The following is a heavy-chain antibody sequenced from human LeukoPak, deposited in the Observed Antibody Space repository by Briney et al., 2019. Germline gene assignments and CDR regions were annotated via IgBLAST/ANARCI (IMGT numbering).Heavy chain of an antibody. CDR3: ARGRNTIFGVVIIAGMDV. CDR1: GGSISSYY. Sequence: SETLSLTCTVSGGSISSYYWSWIRQPPGKGLEWIGYIYYSGSTNYNPSLKSRVTISVDTSKNQFSLKLSSVTAADTAVYYCARGRNTIFGVVIIAGMDVWGQGTTVTVSS. J-gene: IGHJ6*02. D-gene: IGHD3-3*01. CDR2: IYYSGST. V-gene: IGHV4-59*12.